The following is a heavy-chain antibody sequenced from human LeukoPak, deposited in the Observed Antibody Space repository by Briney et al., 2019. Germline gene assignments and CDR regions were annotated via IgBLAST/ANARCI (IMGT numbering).Heavy chain of an antibody. J-gene: IGHJ4*02. Sequence: GGSLRLSCAASGFTFSSSTMNWVRQAPGKGLEWVSSISSTSTSINYADSVRGRFTISRDNAKNSLYLQMSSLRAEDTAVYYCAKDNYFRWGQGTLVTVSS. CDR1: GFTFSSST. CDR3: AKDNYFR. V-gene: IGHV3-21*01. D-gene: IGHD3-10*01. CDR2: ISSTSTSI.